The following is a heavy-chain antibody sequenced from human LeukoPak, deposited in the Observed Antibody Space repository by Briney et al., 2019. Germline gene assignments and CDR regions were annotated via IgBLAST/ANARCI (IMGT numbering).Heavy chain of an antibody. Sequence: SKTLSLTCTVSGGSISSYYWSWIRQPAGKGLEWIGRIYTSGSTNYNPSLKSRVTISVDKSKNQFSLKLSSVTAADTAVYYCARAAAAAGLDYWGQGTLVTVSS. J-gene: IGHJ4*02. V-gene: IGHV4-4*07. D-gene: IGHD6-13*01. CDR1: GGSISSYY. CDR3: ARAAAAAGLDY. CDR2: IYTSGST.